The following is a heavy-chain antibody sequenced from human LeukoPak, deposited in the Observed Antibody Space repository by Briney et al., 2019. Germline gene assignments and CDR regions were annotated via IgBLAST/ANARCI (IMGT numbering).Heavy chain of an antibody. D-gene: IGHD2-21*02. CDR1: GYTFTSYY. CDR2: INPSGGST. Sequence: ASVKVSCKASGYTFTSYYMHWVRQAPGQGLEWMGIINPSGGSTSYAQKFQGRVTMTRDTSTSTAYMELSSLRSEDTAVYYCARDPGDWPGGFDIWGQGTMVTVSS. V-gene: IGHV1-46*01. J-gene: IGHJ3*02. CDR3: ARDPGDWPGGFDI.